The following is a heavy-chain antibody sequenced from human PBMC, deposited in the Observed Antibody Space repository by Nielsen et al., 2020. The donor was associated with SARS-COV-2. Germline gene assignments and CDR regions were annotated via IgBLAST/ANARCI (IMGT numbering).Heavy chain of an antibody. Sequence: SVKVSCKASGGTFSSYAISWVRQAPGQGLEWMGGIIPIFGTANYAQKFQGRVTITADESTSTAYMELSSLRSEDTAVYYCGREPPSGSSYYYYGMDVWGQGTTVTVSS. CDR3: GREPPSGSSYYYYGMDV. D-gene: IGHD6-6*01. CDR1: GGTFSSYA. J-gene: IGHJ6*02. CDR2: IIPIFGTA. V-gene: IGHV1-69*13.